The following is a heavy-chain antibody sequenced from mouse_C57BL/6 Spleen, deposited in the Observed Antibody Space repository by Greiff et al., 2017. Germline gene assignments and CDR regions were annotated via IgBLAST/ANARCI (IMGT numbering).Heavy chain of an antibody. V-gene: IGHV1-26*01. CDR3: ASTVEATSDY. CDR2: INPNNGGT. Sequence: VQLQQSGPELVKPGASVKISCKASGYTFTDYYMNWVKQSPGQSLEWIGDINPNNGGTSYNQKFKGKATLTVDKSSSTAYMELRSLTSEDSAGYYGASTVEATSDYWGQGTTLTVSS. D-gene: IGHD1-1*01. CDR1: GYTFTDYY. J-gene: IGHJ2*01.